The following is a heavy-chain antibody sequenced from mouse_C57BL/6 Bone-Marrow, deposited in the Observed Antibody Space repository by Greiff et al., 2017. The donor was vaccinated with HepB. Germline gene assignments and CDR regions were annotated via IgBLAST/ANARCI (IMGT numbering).Heavy chain of an antibody. V-gene: IGHV1-81*01. CDR1: GYTFTSYG. J-gene: IGHJ3*01. CDR3: AGITTVVAKQLGFAY. CDR2: IYPRSGNT. D-gene: IGHD1-1*01. Sequence: LVESGAELARPGASVKLSCKASGYTFTSYGISWVKQRTGQGLEWIGEIYPRSGNTYYNEKFKGKATLTADKSSSTAYMELRSLTSEDSAVYFCAGITTVVAKQLGFAYWGQGTLVTVSA.